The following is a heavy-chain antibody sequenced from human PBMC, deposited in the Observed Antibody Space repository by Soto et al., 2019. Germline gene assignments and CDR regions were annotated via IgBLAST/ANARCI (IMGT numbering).Heavy chain of an antibody. CDR1: GCSISSSSYY. V-gene: IGHV4-39*07. CDR2: IYYSGST. J-gene: IGHJ5*02. Sequence: PSETLSLTCTVSGCSISSSSYYWGWIRQPPGKGLEWIGSIYYSGSTYYNPSLKSRVTISVDRSKNQFSLKLSSVTAADTAVYYCARVAYCGGDCYRGFDPWGQGTLVTVSS. D-gene: IGHD2-21*02. CDR3: ARVAYCGGDCYRGFDP.